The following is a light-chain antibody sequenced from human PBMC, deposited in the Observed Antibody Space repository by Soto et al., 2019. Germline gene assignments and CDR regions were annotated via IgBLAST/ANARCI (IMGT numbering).Light chain of an antibody. CDR3: QQYGSSLYT. CDR2: GAS. J-gene: IGKJ2*01. Sequence: EIVLTQSPGTLSLSPGERVTLSCRASQRVSSSYLAWYQQKPGQAPRLLIYGASSRATGIPDRFSGSGSGTDFTLTISRLEPEDVAVYYCQQYGSSLYTFGQGTKLEIK. V-gene: IGKV3-20*01. CDR1: QRVSSSY.